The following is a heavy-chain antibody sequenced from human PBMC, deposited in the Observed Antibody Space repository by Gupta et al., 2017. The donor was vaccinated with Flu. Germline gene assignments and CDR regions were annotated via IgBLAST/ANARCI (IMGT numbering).Heavy chain of an antibody. Sequence: QLQLQESGPGLVKPSETLSLTCTASSASISGSSYYWGWIRQPPGKGLEWIGSVYYSGSTHYNPSLKSRLTISVDTSKNQFSLRLSSVTAADTAMYYCARSYSGSSLFEYWGQGTLVTVSS. CDR1: SASISGSSYY. D-gene: IGHD1-26*01. J-gene: IGHJ4*02. V-gene: IGHV4-39*01. CDR3: ARSYSGSSLFEY. CDR2: VYYSGST.